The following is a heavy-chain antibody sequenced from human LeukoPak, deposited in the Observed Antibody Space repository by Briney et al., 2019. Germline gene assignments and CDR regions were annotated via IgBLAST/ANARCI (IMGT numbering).Heavy chain of an antibody. CDR2: INPNSGGT. CDR1: GYTFTGYY. Sequence: ASVKVSCKASGYTFTGYYMHWVRQAPGQGLEWMGWINPNSGGTNYAQKFQGRVTMTRDTSISTAYMELSRLRSDDTAVYYCARDSDCSSTSCYMVYYYYGMDVWGQGTTVTVSS. CDR3: ARDSDCSSTSCYMVYYYYGMDV. J-gene: IGHJ6*02. D-gene: IGHD2-2*02. V-gene: IGHV1-2*02.